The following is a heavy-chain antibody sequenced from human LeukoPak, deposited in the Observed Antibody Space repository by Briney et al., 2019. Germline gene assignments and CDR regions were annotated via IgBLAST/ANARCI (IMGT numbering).Heavy chain of an antibody. Sequence: PGRSLRLSCAASGFTFSSYAMHWVRQAPGKGLEWVAVISYDGSNKYYADSVKGRFTISRDNSKNTLYLQMNSLRAEDTAVYYCARAIVGATTNAFDIRGQGTMVTVSS. J-gene: IGHJ3*02. CDR3: ARAIVGATTNAFDI. CDR1: GFTFSSYA. D-gene: IGHD1-26*01. V-gene: IGHV3-30-3*01. CDR2: ISYDGSNK.